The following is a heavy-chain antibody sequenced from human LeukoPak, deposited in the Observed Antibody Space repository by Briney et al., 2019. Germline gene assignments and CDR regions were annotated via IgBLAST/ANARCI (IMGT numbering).Heavy chain of an antibody. Sequence: ASVKVSCKSSGYTFIDYYIHWVRQAPGQGLAWMGWINPNSGATKYAQKFQGRVSMTRDTSINTAYMDLTNLRSDDTAIFYCARVKKLMPEFEFWGQGTLVTVSS. CDR1: GYTFIDYY. CDR2: INPNSGAT. V-gene: IGHV1-2*02. CDR3: ARVKKLMPEFEF. J-gene: IGHJ4*02. D-gene: IGHD2-2*01.